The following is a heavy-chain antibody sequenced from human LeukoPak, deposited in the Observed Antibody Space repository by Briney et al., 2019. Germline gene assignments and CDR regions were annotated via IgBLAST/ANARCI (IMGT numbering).Heavy chain of an antibody. D-gene: IGHD4-11*01. CDR2: IWSDKSNR. J-gene: IGHJ4*02. CDR1: GFIFNHHA. CDR3: AKDAQRGFDYSNSLEY. Sequence: GGSLRLSCAASGFIFNHHAMHWVRQAPGKGLEWVAVIWSDKSNRFYADSVRGRFTISRDDSRKTVYLQMEGMTAEDTAIYYCAKDAQRGFDYSNSLEYWGQGALVPVAS. V-gene: IGHV3-33*06.